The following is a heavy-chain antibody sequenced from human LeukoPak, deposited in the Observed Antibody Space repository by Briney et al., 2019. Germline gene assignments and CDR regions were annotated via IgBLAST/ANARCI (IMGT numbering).Heavy chain of an antibody. CDR1: GFTFSSYA. CDR3: TESYCSGGSCLAYFDY. CDR2: ISYDGSNK. V-gene: IGHV3-30*04. J-gene: IGHJ4*02. D-gene: IGHD2-15*01. Sequence: PGRSLRLSCAASGFTFSSYAMHWVRQAPGKGLEWVAVISYDGSNKYYADSVKGRFTISRDNSKNTLYLQMNSLRAEDTAVYYCTESYCSGGSCLAYFDYWGQGTLVTVSS.